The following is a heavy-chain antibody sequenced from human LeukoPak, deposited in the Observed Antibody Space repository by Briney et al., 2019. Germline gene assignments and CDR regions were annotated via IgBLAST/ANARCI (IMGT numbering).Heavy chain of an antibody. D-gene: IGHD1-26*01. CDR1: GGSISSYY. J-gene: IGHJ4*02. Sequence: SETLSLTCTVSGGSISSYYWSWIRQPAGKGLEWIGRIYTSGSTNYNASLRSRVSMSVDTSKDQFSLKLSSVTAADTAVFYCARENSGSYREYDYGGQGTLVTVS. CDR2: IYTSGST. CDR3: ARENSGSYREYDY. V-gene: IGHV4-4*07.